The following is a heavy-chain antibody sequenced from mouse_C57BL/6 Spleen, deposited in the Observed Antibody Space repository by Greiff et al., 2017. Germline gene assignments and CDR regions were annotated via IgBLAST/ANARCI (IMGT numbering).Heavy chain of an antibody. CDR1: GFTFSDYY. V-gene: IGHV5-16*01. Sequence: EVMLVESEGGLVQPGSSMKLSCTASGFTFSDYYMAWVRQVPEKGLEWVANINYDGSSTYYLDSLKSRFIISRDNAKNILYLQMSSLKSEDTATYYCARGVNWEFDYWGQGTTLTVSS. J-gene: IGHJ2*01. CDR2: INYDGSST. D-gene: IGHD4-1*01. CDR3: ARGVNWEFDY.